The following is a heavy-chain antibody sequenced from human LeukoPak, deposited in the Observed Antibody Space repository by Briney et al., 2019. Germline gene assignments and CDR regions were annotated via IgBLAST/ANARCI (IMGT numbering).Heavy chain of an antibody. D-gene: IGHD4-23*01. CDR1: RLTFSSYW. Sequence: PGGSLRLSCAASRLTFSSYWMSWVRQAPGKGLEWVANIKQDGREKYYVDSVRGRFTISRDNAKNSLYLQMNSLRAEDTAVYYCARAVGNSGNDYWGQGPLVTVSS. V-gene: IGHV3-7*04. CDR3: ARAVGNSGNDY. J-gene: IGHJ4*02. CDR2: IKQDGREK.